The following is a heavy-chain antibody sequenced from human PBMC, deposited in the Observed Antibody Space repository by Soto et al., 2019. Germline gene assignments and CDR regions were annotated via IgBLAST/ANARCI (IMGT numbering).Heavy chain of an antibody. V-gene: IGHV3-20*04. CDR1: GFTFDDYG. J-gene: IGHJ4*02. CDR2: LNWNGGST. Sequence: GGSLRISCAASGFTFDDYGMSWVRQAPGKGLEWVSGLNWNGGSTGYADSVKGRFTISRDNAKNSLYLQMNSLRAEDTALYYCARSSGDSGYGCFDYWGQGTLVTVSS. CDR3: ARSSGDSGYGCFDY. D-gene: IGHD5-12*01.